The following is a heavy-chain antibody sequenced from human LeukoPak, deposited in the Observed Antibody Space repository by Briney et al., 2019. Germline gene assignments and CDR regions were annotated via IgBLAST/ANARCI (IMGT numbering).Heavy chain of an antibody. CDR1: GGSISSYY. J-gene: IGHJ4*02. Sequence: SETLSLTCTVSGGSISSYYWSWIRQPPGKGLEWIGYIYYSGSTNYNPSLKSRVTISVDTSKNQFSLKLSSVTAADTAVYYCARAFNRGYMFDYWGQGTRVTVSS. D-gene: IGHD3-10*01. V-gene: IGHV4-59*01. CDR3: ARAFNRGYMFDY. CDR2: IYYSGST.